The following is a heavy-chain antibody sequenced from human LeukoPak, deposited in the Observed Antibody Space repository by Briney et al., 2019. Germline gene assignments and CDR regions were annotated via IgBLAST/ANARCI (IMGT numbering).Heavy chain of an antibody. V-gene: IGHV4-59*08. CDR1: GGSISSYY. CDR2: IYYSGST. J-gene: IGHJ3*02. Sequence: SETLSLTCTVSGGSISSYYWSWIRQPPGKGLEWIGYIYYSGSTNYNPSLKSRVTISVDTSKNQFSLKLSSVTAADTAVYYCARHPEGEAFDIWGQGTMVTVSS. D-gene: IGHD1-14*01. CDR3: ARHPEGEAFDI.